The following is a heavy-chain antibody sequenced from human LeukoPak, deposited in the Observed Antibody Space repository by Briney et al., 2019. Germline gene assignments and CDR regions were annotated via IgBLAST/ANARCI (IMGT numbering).Heavy chain of an antibody. Sequence: GGSLRLSCTASGFTFSSYTMTWVRQAPGKGLKWVSTITTGDGNTYYADSVKGRFTVSRDDSKNTQYLQMNSLRAEDTAVYYCAKDGGLWVSAHWGDSWGRGTLVTVSS. V-gene: IGHV3-23*01. J-gene: IGHJ4*02. CDR1: GFTFSSYT. CDR3: AKDGGLWVSAHWGDS. CDR2: ITTGDGNT. D-gene: IGHD7-27*01.